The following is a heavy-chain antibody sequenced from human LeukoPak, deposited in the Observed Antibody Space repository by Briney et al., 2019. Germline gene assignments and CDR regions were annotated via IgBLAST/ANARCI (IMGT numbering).Heavy chain of an antibody. D-gene: IGHD2-21*02. CDR1: GYTFTSYY. CDR3: ARPQGAYCGGDCYLDY. CDR2: INPSGGST. Sequence: ASVKVSCKASGYTFTSYYMHWGRQAPGQGVEWMGIINPSGGSTTNAQKFQGRVTMTRDTSPSTVYMELSSLRSEDTAVYYCARPQGAYCGGDCYLDYWGQGTLVTVSS. V-gene: IGHV1-46*01. J-gene: IGHJ4*02.